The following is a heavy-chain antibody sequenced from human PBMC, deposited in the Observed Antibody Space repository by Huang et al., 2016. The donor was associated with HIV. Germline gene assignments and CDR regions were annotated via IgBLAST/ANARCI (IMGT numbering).Heavy chain of an antibody. D-gene: IGHD3-3*01. CDR3: ARVESGYYDAFDI. J-gene: IGHJ3*02. CDR1: GGSISTGNYD. CDR2: LSTAGSA. V-gene: IGHV4-61*09. Sequence: QVQLQESGPGLVKPSETLSLTCTVSGGSISTGNYDWSWIRQPAGKGLEWVGQLSTAGSANYNPSLKSRVTISLATSKTQFSLKLSSVPAADSAVYYCARVESGYYDAFDIWGPGTTVTVSS.